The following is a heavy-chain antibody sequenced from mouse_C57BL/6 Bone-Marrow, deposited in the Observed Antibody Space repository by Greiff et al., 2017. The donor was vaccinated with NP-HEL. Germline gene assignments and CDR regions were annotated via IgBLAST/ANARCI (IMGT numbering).Heavy chain of an antibody. CDR1: GFNIKDDY. V-gene: IGHV14-4*01. D-gene: IGHD1-1*01. J-gene: IGHJ2*01. CDR3: TTRGFITTVVATP. Sequence: EVQLQQSGAELVRPGASVKLSCTASGFNIKDDYMHWVKQRPEQGLEWIGWIDPENGDTEYASKFQGKATITADTSSNTAYLQLSSLTSEDTAVYYCTTRGFITTVVATPWGQGTTLTVSS. CDR2: IDPENGDT.